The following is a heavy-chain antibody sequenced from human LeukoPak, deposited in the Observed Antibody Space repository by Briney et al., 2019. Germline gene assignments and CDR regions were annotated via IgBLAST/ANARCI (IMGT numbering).Heavy chain of an antibody. CDR1: GGSFSGYY. J-gene: IGHJ6*04. Sequence: PSETLSLTCAVYGGSFSGYYWSWIRQPPGKGLEWIGEINHSGSTNYNPSLNSRVTISVDTSKNQFSLKLSSVTAADTAVYYCARGKVAKGYYYYYGMDVWGKGTTVTVSS. V-gene: IGHV4-34*01. CDR3: ARGKVAKGYYYYYGMDV. CDR2: INHSGST. D-gene: IGHD5-12*01.